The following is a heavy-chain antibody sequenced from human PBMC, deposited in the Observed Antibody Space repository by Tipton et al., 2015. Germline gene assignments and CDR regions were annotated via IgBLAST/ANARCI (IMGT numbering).Heavy chain of an antibody. CDR2: IYYSGST. CDR3: ARGHYVSRMDV. Sequence: TLSLTCTVSGGSVTSGSYYWSWIRQPPGKGLEWIGYIYYSGSTNYNPSLKSRVTISVDASKNQFPLKLSSVTAADTAVYYCARGHYVSRMDVWGQGTTVTVSS. D-gene: IGHD3-10*01. J-gene: IGHJ6*02. V-gene: IGHV4-61*01. CDR1: GGSVTSGSYY.